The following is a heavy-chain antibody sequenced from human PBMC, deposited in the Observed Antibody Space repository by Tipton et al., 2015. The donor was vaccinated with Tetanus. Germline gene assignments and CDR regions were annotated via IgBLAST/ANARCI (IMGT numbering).Heavy chain of an antibody. J-gene: IGHJ4*02. CDR1: GGSIRGGTFY. Sequence: TLSLTCTVSGGSIRGGTFYWGWIRQPPGKGLEWIGSIYESGDTYYIPSLKSRVTISLDTSKNQFSLNLNSMAAADTGVYYCARHQSGYFTPFDYWGQGTLVTVSS. CDR2: IYESGDT. CDR3: ARHQSGYFTPFDY. V-gene: IGHV4-39*01. D-gene: IGHD3-3*01.